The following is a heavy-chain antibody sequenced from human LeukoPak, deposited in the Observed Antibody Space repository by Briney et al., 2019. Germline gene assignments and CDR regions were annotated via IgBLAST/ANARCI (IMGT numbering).Heavy chain of an antibody. CDR2: ISSSGSTI. V-gene: IGHV3-11*04. J-gene: IGHJ4*02. CDR1: GFTFSDYY. CDR3: ASRTYGDSSPFDY. D-gene: IGHD4-17*01. Sequence: PGGSLRLFCAASGFTFSDYYMSWIRQAPGKELEWFSYISSSGSTIYYSDAVKGRFTISRDNAKNSLDLQMNSLRAEDTAVYYCASRTYGDSSPFDYWGQGTLVTVSS.